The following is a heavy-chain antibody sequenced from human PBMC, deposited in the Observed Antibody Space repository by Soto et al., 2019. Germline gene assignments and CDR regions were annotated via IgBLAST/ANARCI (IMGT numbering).Heavy chain of an antibody. CDR3: ARVDREDIVVVPAATPLYYYYGMDV. CDR2: ISYDGSNK. CDR1: GFTFSSYA. D-gene: IGHD2-2*01. V-gene: IGHV3-30-3*01. Sequence: GGSLRLSCAASGFTFSSYAMHWVRQAPGKGLEWVAVISYDGSNKYYADSVKGRFTISRDNSKNTLYLQMNSLRAEDTAVYYCARVDREDIVVVPAATPLYYYYGMDVWGQGTTVTVSS. J-gene: IGHJ6*02.